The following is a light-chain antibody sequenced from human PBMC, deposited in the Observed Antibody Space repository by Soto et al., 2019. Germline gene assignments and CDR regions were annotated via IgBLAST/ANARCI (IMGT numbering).Light chain of an antibody. J-gene: IGLJ2*01. Sequence: QSALTQPASVSGPPGQSITISCTGTNGDVGSYDLVSWYQQYPGKAPKLIIYEVNKRPSGVSNRFSGAKSGNTASLTISGLQTEDEADYDCCSYAGGNTLIFGGGTKLTVL. V-gene: IGLV2-23*02. CDR2: EVN. CDR1: NGDVGSYDL. CDR3: CSYAGGNTLI.